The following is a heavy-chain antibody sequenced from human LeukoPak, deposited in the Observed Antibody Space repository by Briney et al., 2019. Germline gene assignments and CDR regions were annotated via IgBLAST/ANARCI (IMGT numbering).Heavy chain of an antibody. V-gene: IGHV1-18*01. Sequence: GASVKVSCTASGYTFTSYGISWLRQAPGQGLEWMGWISAYNGNTNYAQKLQGRVTMTTDTSTSTAYMELRSLRSDDTAVYYCAREPPASWSSSQRLDYWGQGTLVTVSS. CDR3: AREPPASWSSSQRLDY. J-gene: IGHJ4*02. CDR1: GYTFTSYG. CDR2: ISAYNGNT. D-gene: IGHD2-2*01.